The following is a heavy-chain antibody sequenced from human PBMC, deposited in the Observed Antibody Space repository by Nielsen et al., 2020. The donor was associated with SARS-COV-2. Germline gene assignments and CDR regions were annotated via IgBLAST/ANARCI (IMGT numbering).Heavy chain of an antibody. CDR2: ISYDGTRK. CDR1: GFTFSDAA. J-gene: IGHJ4*02. V-gene: IGHV3-30*04. D-gene: IGHD3-10*01. CDR3: ARDRRFGDLGDYFDY. Sequence: GESLKISCAASGFTFSDAAMQWVRQAPGKGLEWVSVISYDGTRKYYADSVKGRFTISRDNSKNTLYLQINSLTAEDTAVYYCARDRRFGDLGDYFDYWGRGTQVTVSS.